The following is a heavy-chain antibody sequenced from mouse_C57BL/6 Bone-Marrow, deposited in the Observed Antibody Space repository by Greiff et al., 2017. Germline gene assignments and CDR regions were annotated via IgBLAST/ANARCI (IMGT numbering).Heavy chain of an antibody. CDR2: IYPRSGNT. J-gene: IGHJ1*03. D-gene: IGHD1-1*01. CDR3: ARRYYGSPYWYFDV. Sequence: SGAELARPGASVKLSCKASGYTFTSYGISWVKQRTGQGLEWIGEIYPRSGNTYYNEKFKGKATLTADKSSSTAYMELRSLTSEDSAVYFCARRYYGSPYWYFDVWGTGTTVTVSS. V-gene: IGHV1-81*01. CDR1: GYTFTSYG.